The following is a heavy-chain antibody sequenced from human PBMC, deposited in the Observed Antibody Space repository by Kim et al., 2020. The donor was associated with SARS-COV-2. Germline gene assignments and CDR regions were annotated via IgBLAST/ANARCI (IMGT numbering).Heavy chain of an antibody. D-gene: IGHD1-26*01. CDR2: ISYDGSNK. CDR1: GFTFSSYA. J-gene: IGHJ3*02. CDR3: AREEEWEVHPYNHDGFD. V-gene: IGHV3-30*04. Sequence: GGSLRLSCAASGFTFSSYAMHWVRQAPGKGLEWVAFISYDGSNKYCADSVKGRFTISRDNSKNTLYLQMNSLRAEDTAVYYCAREEEWEVHPYNHDGFD.